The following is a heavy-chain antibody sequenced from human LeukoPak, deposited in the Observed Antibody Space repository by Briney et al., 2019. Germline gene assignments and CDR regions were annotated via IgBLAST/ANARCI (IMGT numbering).Heavy chain of an antibody. CDR2: FDPEDGET. Sequence: ASVKVSCKLSGYTLTELSMHWVRQAPGKGLEWMGGFDPEDGETIYAQKFQGRVTMTEDTSTDTAYMELSSLRSEDTAVYYCATDRHYGDYPQFDPWGQGTLVTVSS. V-gene: IGHV1-24*01. CDR1: GYTLTELS. CDR3: ATDRHYGDYPQFDP. D-gene: IGHD4-17*01. J-gene: IGHJ5*02.